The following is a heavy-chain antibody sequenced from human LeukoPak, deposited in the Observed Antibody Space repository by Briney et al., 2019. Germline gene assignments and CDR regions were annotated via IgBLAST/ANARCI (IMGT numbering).Heavy chain of an antibody. V-gene: IGHV3-7*03. CDR3: ARSSYSSSSSV. CDR2: INSDGSEG. CDR1: GFTFSGFW. J-gene: IGHJ3*01. D-gene: IGHD6-6*01. Sequence: GGSLRLYCAVSGFTFSGFWMSWSRQAPGKGLEWVASINSDGSEGYYADVVKGRFTISRDNAKNSLYLQINSLRAEDTAVYYCARSSYSSSSSVWGQGTMVTVSS.